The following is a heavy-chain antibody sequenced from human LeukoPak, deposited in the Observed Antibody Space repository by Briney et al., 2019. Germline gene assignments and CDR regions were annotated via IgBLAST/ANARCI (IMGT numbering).Heavy chain of an antibody. CDR3: ARDGSTVTPPLDY. Sequence: ASVKVSCKASGYTFTGYYMHWVRQAPGQGLEWMGWINPNSGGTNYAQKFQGRVTMTRDTSISTAYMELSRLRSDDTAVYYCARDGSTVTPPLDYWGQGTLVTVS. CDR1: GYTFTGYY. CDR2: INPNSGGT. V-gene: IGHV1-2*02. J-gene: IGHJ4*02. D-gene: IGHD4-17*01.